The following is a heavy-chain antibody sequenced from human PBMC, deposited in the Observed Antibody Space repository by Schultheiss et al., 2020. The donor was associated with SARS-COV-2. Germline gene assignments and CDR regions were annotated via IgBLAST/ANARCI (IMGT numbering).Heavy chain of an antibody. V-gene: IGHV3-23*01. CDR1: GFTFSSYA. D-gene: IGHD3-10*01. CDR3: AKDRSGTYSHPVDIDY. J-gene: IGHJ4*01. Sequence: GESLKISCAASGFTFSSYAMSWVRQAPGKGLEWVSGISSSGGSTYYADSVKGRFTISRDNPKNTLYLQVNSLRAEDTAVYYCAKDRSGTYSHPVDIDYWGHGALVTVSS. CDR2: ISSSGGST.